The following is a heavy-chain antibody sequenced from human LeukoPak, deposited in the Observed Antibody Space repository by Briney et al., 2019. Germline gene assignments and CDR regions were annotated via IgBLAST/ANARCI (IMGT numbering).Heavy chain of an antibody. J-gene: IGHJ4*02. CDR1: GFTFRSYS. CDR3: AKAVADSSGHYWVYFDY. V-gene: IGHV3-21*01. D-gene: IGHD6-19*01. CDR2: ISSSSSHI. Sequence: GGSLRLSCAASGFTFRSYSMHWVRQAPGKGLEWVSFISSSSSHIYYADSVKGRFTISRDNAKNSPYLQMDSLRAEDTAVYYCAKAVADSSGHYWVYFDYWGQGILVTVSS.